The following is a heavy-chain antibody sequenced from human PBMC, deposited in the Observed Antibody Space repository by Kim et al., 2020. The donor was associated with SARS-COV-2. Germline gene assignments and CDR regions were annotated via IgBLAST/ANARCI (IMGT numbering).Heavy chain of an antibody. CDR1: GGTLTTYL. Sequence: SVKVSCKASGGTLTTYLISWVRQAPGQGPEWMGEIMPMFGTATYAQTFQGRVTMTADESTSTAYLEVSSLTSEDTAVYYCSTGSGTSLPNGFDIWGQGTMVNVYS. D-gene: IGHD3-10*01. CDR2: IMPMFGTA. V-gene: IGHV1-69*13. CDR3: STGSGTSLPNGFDI. J-gene: IGHJ3*02.